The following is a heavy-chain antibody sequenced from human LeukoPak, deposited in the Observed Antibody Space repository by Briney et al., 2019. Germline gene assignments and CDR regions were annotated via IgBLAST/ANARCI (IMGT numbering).Heavy chain of an antibody. V-gene: IGHV3-66*01. Sequence: PGGSLRLSCAASGFTVSSKYMNWVRQAPGKGLEWVSVIYTGGYTYYADSVKGRFTISRDNSKNTLHLQMNSLRAEDTAVYYCARDLSGSGSYYNYNWFDPWGQGTLVTVSS. J-gene: IGHJ5*02. CDR2: IYTGGYT. CDR3: ARDLSGSGSYYNYNWFDP. D-gene: IGHD3-10*01. CDR1: GFTVSSKY.